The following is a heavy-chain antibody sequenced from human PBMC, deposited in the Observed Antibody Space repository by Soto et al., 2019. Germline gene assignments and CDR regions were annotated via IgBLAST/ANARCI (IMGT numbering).Heavy chain of an antibody. CDR3: GRGYCSGGNCYRLYYYDMDV. Sequence: QVYLVQSGAEVRKPGASVRLSCKASGYTITSYYMHWVRQAPGQGLEWMGIINPSSSATRYSQKFQGRVTRPGDVPTGNVYMEMSGRRSENPAEYYGGRGYCSGGNCYRLYYYDMDVWGQGTTVPASS. CDR2: INPSSSAT. V-gene: IGHV1-46*01. D-gene: IGHD2-15*01. CDR1: GYTITSYY. J-gene: IGHJ6*02.